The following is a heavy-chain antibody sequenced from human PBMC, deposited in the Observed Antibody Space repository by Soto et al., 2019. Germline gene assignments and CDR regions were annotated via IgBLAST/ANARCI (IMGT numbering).Heavy chain of an antibody. CDR3: AKGHGVLRVDYYYYYGMDV. CDR2: IVPIVDTA. CDR1: GGTFSSYA. J-gene: IGHJ6*02. Sequence: GASVKVSCKTSGGTFSSYAISWVRQAPGQGLEWKGGIVPIVDTATYAQKFQGRVTITADESTSTAYMELSRLRSDDTAVYYCAKGHGVLRVDYYYYYGMDVWGQGTTVTVSS. D-gene: IGHD3-3*01. V-gene: IGHV1-69*13.